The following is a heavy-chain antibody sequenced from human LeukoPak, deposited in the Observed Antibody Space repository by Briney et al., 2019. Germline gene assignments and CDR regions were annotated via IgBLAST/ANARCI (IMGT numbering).Heavy chain of an antibody. CDR1: GFTFSDYY. D-gene: IGHD6-19*01. CDR2: IGSSDSTI. J-gene: IGHJ4*02. Sequence: GGSLRLSCAASGFTFSDYYMSWIRQAPGKGLEWVSYIGSSDSTIYYADSVKGRFTISRDTAKNSVYLQMSSLRAEDTAVYYCARHRSYSSGWTLGHWGQGTLVTVSS. V-gene: IGHV3-11*04. CDR3: ARHRSYSSGWTLGH.